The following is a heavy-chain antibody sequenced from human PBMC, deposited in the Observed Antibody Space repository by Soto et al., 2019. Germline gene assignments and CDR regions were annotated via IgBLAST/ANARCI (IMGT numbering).Heavy chain of an antibody. V-gene: IGHV3-11*06. Sequence: GGSLRLSCAASGFTFSDFYMTWVRQAPGKGLEWLSYISINSNHKEYGDSVKGRHTISRDNAKNSLYLQMNSLRADDTAVYYCVRGGGGGQFDYWGQGTLVTVSS. J-gene: IGHJ4*02. CDR1: GFTFSDFY. D-gene: IGHD2-21*01. CDR2: ISINSNHK. CDR3: VRGGGGGQFDY.